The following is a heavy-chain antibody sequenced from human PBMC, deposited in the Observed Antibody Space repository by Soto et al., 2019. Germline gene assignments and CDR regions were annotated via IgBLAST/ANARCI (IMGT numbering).Heavy chain of an antibody. D-gene: IGHD6-13*01. Sequence: QVQLVESGGGVVQPGRSVRLSCAASGFDFSTYGLHWVRQAPGKGLEWVAAISFDGGSQYYADSVKGRFTVSRDKSNSTLYLQMNSLGAEDTATYFSAKDSSVTAAGSGGWFDPWGPGTLVIVSS. CDR2: ISFDGGSQ. V-gene: IGHV3-30*18. CDR3: AKDSSVTAAGSGGWFDP. J-gene: IGHJ5*02. CDR1: GFDFSTYG.